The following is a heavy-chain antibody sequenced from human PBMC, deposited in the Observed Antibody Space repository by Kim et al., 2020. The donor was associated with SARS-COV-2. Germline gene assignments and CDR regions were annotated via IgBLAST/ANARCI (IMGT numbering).Heavy chain of an antibody. CDR2: IRGSGGDT. Sequence: GGSLRLSCAVSGFTFSNYAMSWVRQAPGKGLEWVSTIRGSGGDTFYAGSVRGRFSISRDNSENTLYLNMNSLRVEDTAVYYCARDFGRTTEAPTYWGQGT. CDR3: ARDFGRTTEAPTY. D-gene: IGHD3-10*01. V-gene: IGHV3-23*01. J-gene: IGHJ4*02. CDR1: GFTFSNYA.